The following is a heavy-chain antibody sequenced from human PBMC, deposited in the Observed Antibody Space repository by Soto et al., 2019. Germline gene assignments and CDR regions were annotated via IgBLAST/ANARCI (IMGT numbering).Heavy chain of an antibody. CDR1: GYSFTSYW. Sequence: GASLKISCKGSGYSFTSYWISWVRQMPGKGLEWMGRIDPSDSYTNYSPSFQGHVTISADKSISTAYLQWSSLKASDTAMYYCARQYYCSSTSCYPYWGQGTLVTVSS. J-gene: IGHJ4*02. D-gene: IGHD2-2*01. CDR2: IDPSDSYT. CDR3: ARQYYCSSTSCYPY. V-gene: IGHV5-10-1*01.